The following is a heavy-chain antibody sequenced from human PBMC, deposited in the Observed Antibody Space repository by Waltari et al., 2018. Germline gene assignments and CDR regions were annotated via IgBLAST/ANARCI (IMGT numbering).Heavy chain of an antibody. V-gene: IGHV3-74*01. CDR3: VLYSSEFLGDY. D-gene: IGHD6-25*01. J-gene: IGHJ4*02. CDR2: INLGGTIT. Sequence: EVQLVESGGGLVQPGGSLRLSCAASGFTFSSYWMHWVRQAPGKGLVSVSQINLGGTITNYADSLKGRFTISRDNAKNTLFLQMNSLRAEDTGVYYCVLYSSEFLGDYWGQGTLVTVSS. CDR1: GFTFSSYW.